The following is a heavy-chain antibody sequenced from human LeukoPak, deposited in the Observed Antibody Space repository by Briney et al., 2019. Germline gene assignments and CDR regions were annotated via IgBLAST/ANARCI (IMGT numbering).Heavy chain of an antibody. J-gene: IGHJ3*01. CDR1: GFTFATSW. D-gene: IGHD1-14*01. Sequence: GGSLRLSCAVSGFTFATSWMSWVRQAPGKGLEWVGRIKTKTDGGTTDYAAPVKGRFTISRDDSKNTVYLQMNSLKIEDTAVYYCGTGSAFDFWGRGTMVTVSS. CDR3: GTGSAFDF. CDR2: IKTKTDGGTT. V-gene: IGHV3-15*01.